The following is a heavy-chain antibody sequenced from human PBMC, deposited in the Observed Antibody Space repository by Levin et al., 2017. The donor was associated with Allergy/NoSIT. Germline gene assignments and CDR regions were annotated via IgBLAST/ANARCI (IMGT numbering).Heavy chain of an antibody. CDR2: ISTSGNT. V-gene: IGHV4-4*07. J-gene: IGHJ4*02. D-gene: IGHD6-13*01. Sequence: SQTLSLTCLVSGGSITNYFWNWIRQPAGKGLEWIGRISTSGNTNYNPSLKSRVAMSADTSNNQFSLKLSSVTAADTAVYYCAREYSSSSGRTFDYWGQGTLVTVSS. CDR1: GGSITNYF. CDR3: AREYSSSSGRTFDY.